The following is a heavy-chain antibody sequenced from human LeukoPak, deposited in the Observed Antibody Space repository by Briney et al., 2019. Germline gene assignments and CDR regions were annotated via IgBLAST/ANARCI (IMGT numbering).Heavy chain of an antibody. D-gene: IGHD6-13*01. V-gene: IGHV5-51*01. CDR2: IYPGDSDT. J-gene: IGHJ6*02. Sequence: GESLKISCKGSGYSFTSYWIGWVRQMPGKGLEWMGIIYPGDSDTRYSPSFRGQVTISADKSISTAYLQWSSLKASDTAMYYCARFNDSSSWYGGYYYGMDVWGQGTTATVSS. CDR1: GYSFTSYW. CDR3: ARFNDSSSWYGGYYYGMDV.